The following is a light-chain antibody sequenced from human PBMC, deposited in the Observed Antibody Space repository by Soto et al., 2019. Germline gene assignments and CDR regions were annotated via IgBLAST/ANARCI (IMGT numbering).Light chain of an antibody. J-gene: IGKJ1*01. V-gene: IGKV1-5*03. CDR1: QSIRDS. CDR2: EAS. CDR3: QQYNGYWT. Sequence: DIQMTQSPSTLSASVGDRVTITCRASQSIRDSLAWYQQKPGKAPKLLIYEASNLKSGVPSRFSGSGSGTEYTLTISSLQPDEFASYYCQQYNGYWTFGQGTKVEIK.